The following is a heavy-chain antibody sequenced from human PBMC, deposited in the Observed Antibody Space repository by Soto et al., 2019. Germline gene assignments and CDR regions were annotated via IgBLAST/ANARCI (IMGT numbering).Heavy chain of an antibody. CDR2: ISGSGGST. V-gene: IGHV3-23*01. CDR1: GFTFSSYA. Sequence: EVQLLESGGGLVQPGGSLRLSCAASGFTFSSYAMSWVRQAPGKGLEWVSAISGSGGSTYYADSVKGRFTISRDNSKNPLYLQMNSLRAEDTAVYYCAKSWKHSSGWYGNWFDPWGQGTLVTVSS. J-gene: IGHJ5*02. CDR3: AKSWKHSSGWYGNWFDP. D-gene: IGHD6-19*01.